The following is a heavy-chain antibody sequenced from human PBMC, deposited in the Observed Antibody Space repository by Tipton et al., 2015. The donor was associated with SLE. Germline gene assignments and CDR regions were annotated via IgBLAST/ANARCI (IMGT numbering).Heavy chain of an antibody. CDR2: MHHNGST. V-gene: IGHV4-38-2*02. CDR3: ARGCSSSTCEPFYFFGMDV. J-gene: IGHJ6*02. D-gene: IGHD2-2*01. CDR1: LYSIGSGFY. Sequence: TLSLTCTVSLYSIGSGFYWDWVRQAPGKGLEWVATMHHNGSTYYNPSLKSRVSISVDTSKNQFSLRLISVTAADTAVYYCARGCSSSTCEPFYFFGMDVWGQGTTVTVSS.